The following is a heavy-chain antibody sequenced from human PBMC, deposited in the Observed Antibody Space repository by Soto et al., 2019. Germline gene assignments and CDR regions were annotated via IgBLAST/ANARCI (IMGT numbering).Heavy chain of an antibody. J-gene: IGHJ6*02. Sequence: SETLSLTCTVSGGSISSYYWSWIRQPPGKGLGWIGYIYYSGSTNYNPSLKSRVTISVDTSKNPFSLKLSSVTAADTAVYYCARGRSAYAFWSGYCEDYYYYSMDVWGQGTTVTVSS. D-gene: IGHD3-3*01. CDR3: ARGRSAYAFWSGYCEDYYYYSMDV. V-gene: IGHV4-59*01. CDR2: IYYSGST. CDR1: GGSISSYY.